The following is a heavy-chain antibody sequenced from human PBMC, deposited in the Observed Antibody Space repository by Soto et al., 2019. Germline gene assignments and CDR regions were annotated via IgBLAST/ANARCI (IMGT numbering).Heavy chain of an antibody. J-gene: IGHJ4*02. D-gene: IGHD3-16*01. CDR2: IYYSGST. CDR1: GGSISSSSYY. V-gene: IGHV4-39*01. CDR3: ARRWGTIFDY. Sequence: PSETLSLTCTVSGGSISSSSYYWGWIRQPPGKGLEWIGSIYYSGSTYYNPSLKSRVTISVDTSKNQFSLKLSSVTAADTAVYHCARRWGTIFDYWGQGSLVIVSS.